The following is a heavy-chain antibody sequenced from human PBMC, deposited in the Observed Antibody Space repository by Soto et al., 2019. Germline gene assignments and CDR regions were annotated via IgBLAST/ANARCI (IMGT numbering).Heavy chain of an antibody. CDR1: GFTFSSYW. Sequence: EVQLVESGGGLVQPGGSLRLSCAASGFTFSSYWMHWVRQAPGKGLVWVSRINSDGSSTSYADSVKGRFTISRDNAKNTLYLQMNSLRAEDTAVSYCARADYVWGSYRSAAFDIWGQGTMVTVSS. J-gene: IGHJ3*02. V-gene: IGHV3-74*01. D-gene: IGHD3-16*02. CDR3: ARADYVWGSYRSAAFDI. CDR2: INSDGSST.